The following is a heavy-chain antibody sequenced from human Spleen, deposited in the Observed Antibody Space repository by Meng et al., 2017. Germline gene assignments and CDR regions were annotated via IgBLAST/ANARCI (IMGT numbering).Heavy chain of an antibody. D-gene: IGHD4-17*01. V-gene: IGHV3-33*01. J-gene: IGHJ4*02. CDR3: ARATMTTVTTGPDY. Sequence: WIRQAPGKGLEWVAVKWYDGNYEDSVNGQFTISREHYKNTMYLQMNSLRAEDTAAYYCARATMTTVTTGPDYWGQGTLVTVSS. CDR2: KWYDGN.